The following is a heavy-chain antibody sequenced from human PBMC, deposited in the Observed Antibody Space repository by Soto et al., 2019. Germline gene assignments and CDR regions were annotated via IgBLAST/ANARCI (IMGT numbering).Heavy chain of an antibody. V-gene: IGHV4-59*01. Sequence: PSETLSLTXTVSGGSISSYYWSWIRQPPGKGLEWIGYIYYSGSTNYNPSLKSRVTISVDTSKNQFSLKLSSVAAADTAVYYCARVDDSRFIDYWGQGTLVTVSS. D-gene: IGHD3-22*01. CDR2: IYYSGST. J-gene: IGHJ4*02. CDR1: GGSISSYY. CDR3: ARVDDSRFIDY.